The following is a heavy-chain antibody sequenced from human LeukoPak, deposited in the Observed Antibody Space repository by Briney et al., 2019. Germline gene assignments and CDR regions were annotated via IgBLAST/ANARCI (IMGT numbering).Heavy chain of an antibody. CDR3: ARGAPSSSWPIDY. J-gene: IGHJ4*02. Sequence: GEXLKISFKGSGYRFTSYWIGWGRRRPGKGVEGMGIIYPGDSDTRYSPSFQGQGNISADKSISTAYLQWSSLKASDTAMYYCARGAPSSSWPIDYWGQGTLVTVSS. CDR1: GYRFTSYW. V-gene: IGHV5-51*01. D-gene: IGHD6-13*01. CDR2: IYPGDSDT.